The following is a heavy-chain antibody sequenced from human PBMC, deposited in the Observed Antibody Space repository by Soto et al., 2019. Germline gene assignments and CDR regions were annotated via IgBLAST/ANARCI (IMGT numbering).Heavy chain of an antibody. CDR1: GYTFTSYG. CDR3: ARWGNYDYIWGSYRYTGHFDY. CDR2: ISAYNGNT. D-gene: IGHD3-16*02. J-gene: IGHJ4*02. V-gene: IGHV1-18*01. Sequence: QVPLVQSGAEVKKPGASVKVSCKASGYTFTSYGISWVRQAPGQGLEWMGWISAYNGNTNYAQKLQGRVTMTTDTSTSTAYMELRSLRSDDTAVYYCARWGNYDYIWGSYRYTGHFDYWGQGTLVTVSS.